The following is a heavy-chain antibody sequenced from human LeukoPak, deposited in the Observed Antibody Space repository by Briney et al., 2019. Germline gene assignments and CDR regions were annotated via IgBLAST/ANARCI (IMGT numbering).Heavy chain of an antibody. V-gene: IGHV1-58*02. Sequence: SVKVSCKASGFTFTSSAMQWVRQARGQRLGWIGWIVVGSGNTNYAQKFQERVTITRDMSTSTAYMELSSLRSEDTAVYYCAADLKGSSGWYMDNWFDPWGQGTLVTVSS. J-gene: IGHJ5*02. CDR1: GFTFTSSA. CDR2: IVVGSGNT. D-gene: IGHD6-19*01. CDR3: AADLKGSSGWYMDNWFDP.